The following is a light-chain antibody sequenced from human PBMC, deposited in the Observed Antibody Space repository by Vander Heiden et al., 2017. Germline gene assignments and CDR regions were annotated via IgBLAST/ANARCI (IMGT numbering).Light chain of an antibody. J-gene: IGKJ4*01. Sequence: DIVMTQSPDSLAVYLGERANFNCKSSQSLLSGSNNKNNLTWYQQKPGQPPKLLISWASTRESGVPDRFSASGSGTDFTLTISSLQAEDVAVYFCQQFFSSPLTFGGGTKVEI. V-gene: IGKV4-1*01. CDR1: QSLLSGSNNKNN. CDR3: QQFFSSPLT. CDR2: WAS.